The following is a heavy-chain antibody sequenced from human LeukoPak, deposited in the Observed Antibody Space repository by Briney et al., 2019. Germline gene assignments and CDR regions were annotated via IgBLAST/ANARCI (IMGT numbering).Heavy chain of an antibody. CDR3: ARAKFGSSIYFDY. CDR1: GFTFSDYY. J-gene: IGHJ4*02. CDR2: ISSSGSTI. V-gene: IGHV3-11*04. Sequence: GGSLRLSCAAFGFTFSDYYMSWIRQAPGKGLEWVSYISSSGSTIYYADSVKCRFTISRDNAKSSLYLQMNSLRAEDTAVYYCARAKFGSSIYFDYWGQGTLVTVSS. D-gene: IGHD6-6*01.